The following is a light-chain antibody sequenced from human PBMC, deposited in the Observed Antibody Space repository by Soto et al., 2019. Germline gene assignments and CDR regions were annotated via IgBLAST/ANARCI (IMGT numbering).Light chain of an antibody. CDR1: SFNIGAGYD. Sequence: QSVLTQPPSVSGAPGQRVSISCTGSSFNIGAGYDVHWYQQLPGTAHKLLIYDNNNRPSGVPDRFSGSKSGTSASLAITGLQAEDEADYYCQSYDNSPSAYVFGTGTKVTV. V-gene: IGLV1-40*01. CDR3: QSYDNSPSAYV. CDR2: DNN. J-gene: IGLJ1*01.